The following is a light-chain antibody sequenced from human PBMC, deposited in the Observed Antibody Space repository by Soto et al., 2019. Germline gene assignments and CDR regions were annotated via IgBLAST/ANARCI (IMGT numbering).Light chain of an antibody. V-gene: IGKV1-27*01. CDR3: QEYKNAPLT. Sequence: DIQMTQSPSSLSSAVGDRVTLTCRASQDISNYLAWYKQKPGKVPKLLSYTASSLQSGVPSRVSGSGSGTDFTLSISSLKPEDVETYYCQEYKNAPLTFGGGTKVDI. CDR2: TAS. CDR1: QDISNY. J-gene: IGKJ4*01.